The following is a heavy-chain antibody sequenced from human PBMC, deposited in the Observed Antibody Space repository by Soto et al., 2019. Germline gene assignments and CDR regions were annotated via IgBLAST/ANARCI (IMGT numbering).Heavy chain of an antibody. CDR3: ATVCLGNYAYNWFDA. CDR2: FDPEDGET. Sequence: ASVKVSCKLSVYTLTELTMHWVRQAPRKGLEWMGGFDPEDGETIYAQKFRGRVTMTADTSTDTGYMGQSSLRSADTAVYYSATVCLGNYAYNWFDAWGQGTLVTVSS. V-gene: IGHV1-24*01. D-gene: IGHD3-16*01. J-gene: IGHJ5*02. CDR1: VYTLTELT.